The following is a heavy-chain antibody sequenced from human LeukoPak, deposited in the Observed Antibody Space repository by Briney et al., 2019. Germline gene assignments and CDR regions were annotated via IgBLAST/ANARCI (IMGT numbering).Heavy chain of an antibody. Sequence: GESLKISCKGSGYSFSSYWIGWVRQMSGKGLEWMGIIYPGDSDTRYSPSFQGQVIISVDKSISTAYLQWSSLKASDTAIYYCARLPYQQPPRAWFDPWGQGTLVTVSS. CDR1: GYSFSSYW. D-gene: IGHD6-13*01. J-gene: IGHJ5*02. CDR2: IYPGDSDT. CDR3: ARLPYQQPPRAWFDP. V-gene: IGHV5-51*01.